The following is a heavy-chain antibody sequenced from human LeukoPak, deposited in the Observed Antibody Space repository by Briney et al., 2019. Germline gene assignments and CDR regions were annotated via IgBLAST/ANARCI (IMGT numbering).Heavy chain of an antibody. CDR3: ARASSSWYGIDDYYYYYMDV. Sequence: PSETLSLTCTVSGGSISYYYWNWIRQPPGKGLEWIGYIYYSGSTNYSPSLKSRVTISVDTSKNQFSLKLSSVTAADTAVYYCARASSSWYGIDDYYYYYMDVWGKGTTVTVSS. J-gene: IGHJ6*03. CDR2: IYYSGST. D-gene: IGHD6-13*01. V-gene: IGHV4-59*01. CDR1: GGSISYYY.